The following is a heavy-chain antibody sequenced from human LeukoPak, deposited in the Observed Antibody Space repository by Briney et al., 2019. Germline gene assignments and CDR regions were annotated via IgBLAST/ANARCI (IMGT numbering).Heavy chain of an antibody. D-gene: IGHD2-8*02. J-gene: IGHJ3*02. CDR3: ARGLVRGNDAFDI. CDR1: GFSFDNYG. V-gene: IGHV3-20*04. Sequence: GGSLRLSCAASGFSFDNYGMSWVSQAPGEGLEWVSGINWNGGSTGYADSVKGRFTISRDNAKNSLYLQMTSLRAEDTALYYCARGLVRGNDAFDIWGQGTMVTVSS. CDR2: INWNGGST.